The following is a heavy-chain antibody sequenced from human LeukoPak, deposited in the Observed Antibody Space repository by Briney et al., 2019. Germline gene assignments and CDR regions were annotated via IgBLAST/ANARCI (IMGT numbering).Heavy chain of an antibody. CDR2: ISSSGSTI. D-gene: IGHD3-22*01. CDR3: ARAFGTMVVVRTPGPLAY. J-gene: IGHJ4*02. V-gene: IGHV3-11*01. CDR1: GFTFSDYY. Sequence: PGGSLRLSCAASGFTFSDYYMSWIRQAPGKGLEWVSYISSSGSTIYYADSVKGRFTISRDNAKNSLYLQMNSLRAEDTAVYYCARAFGTMVVVRTPGPLAYWGQGTLVTVSS.